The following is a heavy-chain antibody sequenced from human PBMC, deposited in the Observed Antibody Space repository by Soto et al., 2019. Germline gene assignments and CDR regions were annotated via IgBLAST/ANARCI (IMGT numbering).Heavy chain of an antibody. CDR3: ARDHRYYYDSSGYLGIY. V-gene: IGHV1-18*04. CDR1: GYTFTSYG. J-gene: IGHJ4*02. CDR2: ISAYNGNT. D-gene: IGHD3-22*01. Sequence: ASVKVSCKASGYTFTSYGISWVRRAPGQGLEWMGWISAYNGNTNYAQKLQGRVTMTTDTSTSTAYMELRSLRSDDTAVYYCARDHRYYYDSSGYLGIYWGQGTLVTVSS.